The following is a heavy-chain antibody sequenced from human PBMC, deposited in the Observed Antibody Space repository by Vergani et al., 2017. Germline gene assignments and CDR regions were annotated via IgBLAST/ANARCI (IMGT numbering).Heavy chain of an antibody. D-gene: IGHD5-12*01. J-gene: IGHJ6*04. CDR2: ISGSGGST. V-gene: IGHV3-23*01. CDR3: AKANPRNSGYDYLDYYHAMDV. CDR1: GFTFNHYA. Sequence: EVQLLESGGDLVQPGGSLRLSCAASGFTFNHYAMNWVRQAPGKGLEWVSGISGSGGSTYYAGSVKGRFTIFRDSSKNTLYLQMNSLRAGDTAVYYCAKANPRNSGYDYLDYYHAMDVWGKGTTVTVSS.